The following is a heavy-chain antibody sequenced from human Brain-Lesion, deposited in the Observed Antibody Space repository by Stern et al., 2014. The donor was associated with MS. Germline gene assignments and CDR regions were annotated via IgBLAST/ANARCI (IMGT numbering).Heavy chain of an antibody. J-gene: IGHJ4*02. Sequence: EVQLVESGAEVKKPGESLKIACKGSGYSFSSYWIAWVRQMPGKGMERMGMIFPSDSETRYSPSFEGQVTISVDKSTSTAYLHWSSLKASDTARYYCGREVALTAGLLGFWGQGTQVIVS. CDR2: IFPSDSET. CDR1: GYSFSSYW. V-gene: IGHV5-51*01. CDR3: GREVALTAGLLGF. D-gene: IGHD3-22*01.